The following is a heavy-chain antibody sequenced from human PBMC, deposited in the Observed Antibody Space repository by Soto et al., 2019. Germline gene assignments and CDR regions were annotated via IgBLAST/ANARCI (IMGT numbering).Heavy chain of an antibody. Sequence: SGGSLRLSCAASGFIFSSHWMHWVRQAPGKGLVGVSHIWPDGSNIWEADSVQGRFTISRDNAWNRLYLQMNSLRDEYTAIDYCVRDNNCSFDNWGQGILVTVSS. CDR1: GFIFSSHW. CDR2: IWPDGSNI. V-gene: IGHV3-74*01. D-gene: IGHD1-1*01. CDR3: VRDNNCSFDN. J-gene: IGHJ4*02.